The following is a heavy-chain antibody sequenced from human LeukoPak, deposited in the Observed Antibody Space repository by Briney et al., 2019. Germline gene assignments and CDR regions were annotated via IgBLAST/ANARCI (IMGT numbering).Heavy chain of an antibody. CDR2: ILLDGNNK. J-gene: IGHJ4*02. V-gene: IGHV3-33*05. CDR1: GFNFKDYG. Sequence: GGSLRLSRAASGFNFKDYGMHWVRQAPGKGLEWVAIILLDGNNKYNADSVRGRFTISRDNSKSTLYLEMNSLRAEDTAVYYCARDGAYSYTYWGQGTLVIVSS. D-gene: IGHD5-18*01. CDR3: ARDGAYSYTY.